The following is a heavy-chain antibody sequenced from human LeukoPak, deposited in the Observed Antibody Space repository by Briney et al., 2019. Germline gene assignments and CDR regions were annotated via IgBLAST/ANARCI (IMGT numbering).Heavy chain of an antibody. Sequence: SETLSLTCSVSGGAISSYYWSWVRQPPGKGLEWIGYMFYSGSTNSNASLKSRLTISVDTSKNQFSLKLSSVTAADTAVYYCARGGLMVHAHDAFDIWGQGTMVTVSS. V-gene: IGHV4-59*08. D-gene: IGHD2-8*01. J-gene: IGHJ3*02. CDR3: ARGGLMVHAHDAFDI. CDR2: MFYSGST. CDR1: GGAISSYY.